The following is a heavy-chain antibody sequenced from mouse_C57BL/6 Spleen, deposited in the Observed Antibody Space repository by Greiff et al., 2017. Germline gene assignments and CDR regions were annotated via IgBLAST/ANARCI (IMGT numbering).Heavy chain of an antibody. CDR2: INPSSGYT. CDR1: GYTFTSYW. J-gene: IGHJ1*03. V-gene: IGHV1-7*01. Sequence: QVQLQQSGAELAKPGASVKLSCKASGYTFTSYWMHWVKQRPGQGLEWIGYINPSSGYTKYNQTFKDKATLTADKSSSTAYMQLSSLTYEDSAVYYCAKDYYGSSYDWYFDVWGTGTTVTVSS. D-gene: IGHD1-1*01. CDR3: AKDYYGSSYDWYFDV.